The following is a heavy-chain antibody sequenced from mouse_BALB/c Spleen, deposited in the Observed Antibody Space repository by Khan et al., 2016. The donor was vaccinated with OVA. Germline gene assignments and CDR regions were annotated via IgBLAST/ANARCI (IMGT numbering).Heavy chain of an antibody. V-gene: IGHV2-6-5*01. Sequence: VELVESGPGLVAPSQNLSITCTVSGFSLSDYGVSWIRQPPGRGLEWLGVIWGGGSTYYNSALRSRLTISKDNSKSQAFLKMSSLQSDDTAMFYCAKGVWSYYYTLDYWGQGTAVTVSS. CDR3: AKGVWSYYYTLDY. CDR2: IWGGGST. J-gene: IGHJ4*01. CDR1: GFSLSDYG.